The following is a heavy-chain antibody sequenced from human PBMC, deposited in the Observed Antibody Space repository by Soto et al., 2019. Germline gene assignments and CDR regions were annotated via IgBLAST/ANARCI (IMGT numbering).Heavy chain of an antibody. CDR2: IKQDGTEK. CDR1: GFTFSTYW. J-gene: IGHJ6*02. CDR3: TKSPHRDSERVFV. Sequence: EVQLVESGGGLVQPGGSLRLSCAASGFTFSTYWMSWVRRTPGKGLEWVANIKQDGTEKYYVDSVRGRLTVSRDNAKSSLYLQMNSLRVEDTAVYYCTKSPHRDSERVFVWGQGTAVTVS. V-gene: IGHV3-7*01. D-gene: IGHD1-26*01.